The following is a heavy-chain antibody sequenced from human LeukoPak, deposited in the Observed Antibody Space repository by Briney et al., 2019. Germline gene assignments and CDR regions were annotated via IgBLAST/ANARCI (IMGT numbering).Heavy chain of an antibody. CDR3: ARDTGGVAAAGMY. V-gene: IGHV1-2*02. Sequence: ASVKVSFKASGYTFTDYYMHWVRQAPGQGLEWMGWINPNSCGTHYVKKFQGRVKMTRDTSISTAYMELSRLRSDDTAVYSCARDTGGVAAAGMYWGQGTLVTVSS. D-gene: IGHD6-13*01. CDR1: GYTFTDYY. J-gene: IGHJ4*02. CDR2: INPNSCGT.